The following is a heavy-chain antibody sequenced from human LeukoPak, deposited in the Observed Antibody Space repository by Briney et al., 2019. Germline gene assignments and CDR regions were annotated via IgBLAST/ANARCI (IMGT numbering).Heavy chain of an antibody. V-gene: IGHV3-11*04. Sequence: PGGSLRLSCAASGFTFSDYYMSWIRQAPGKGLQWVSYISSSGSTIYYADSVKGRFTISRDKAKNSLYLQMNSLRAEDTAVYYCARQASGYYDILTGYYYDYWGQGTLVTVSS. CDR1: GFTFSDYY. J-gene: IGHJ4*02. D-gene: IGHD3-9*01. CDR3: ARQASGYYDILTGYYYDY. CDR2: ISSSGSTI.